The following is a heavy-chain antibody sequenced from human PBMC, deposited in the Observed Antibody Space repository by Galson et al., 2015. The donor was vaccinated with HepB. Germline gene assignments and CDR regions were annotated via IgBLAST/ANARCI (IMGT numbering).Heavy chain of an antibody. J-gene: IGHJ4*02. D-gene: IGHD5-12*01. Sequence: SLRLSCAASGFTFRSYAMHWVRQAPGEGLEWVAVVSYDGRNKYYAESVKGRFTISRDNSNNTLYLQMNSLRPEDTAVYYCARSDIVATDSLDYWGQGTLVTVPS. CDR3: ARSDIVATDSLDY. V-gene: IGHV3-30*03. CDR1: GFTFRSYA. CDR2: VSYDGRNK.